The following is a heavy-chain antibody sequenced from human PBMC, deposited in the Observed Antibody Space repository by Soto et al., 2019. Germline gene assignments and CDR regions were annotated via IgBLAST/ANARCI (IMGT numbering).Heavy chain of an antibody. CDR1: GFSLSTSGVG. CDR2: IYWDDDK. CDR3: AQSTNYDILTGYYLSYNWFDP. J-gene: IGHJ5*02. D-gene: IGHD3-9*01. Sequence: QITLKESGPPLVKPTQTLTLTCTFSGFSLSTSGVGVGWIRQPPGKALEWLALIYWDDDKRYSPSLKSRLTITKDTSKNQVVLTMTNMDPVDTATYYCAQSTNYDILTGYYLSYNWFDPWGQGTLVTVSS. V-gene: IGHV2-5*02.